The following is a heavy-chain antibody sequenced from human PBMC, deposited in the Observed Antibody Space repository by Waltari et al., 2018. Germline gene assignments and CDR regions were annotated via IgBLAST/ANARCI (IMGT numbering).Heavy chain of an antibody. V-gene: IGHV4-34*01. CDR2: IKQSGST. Sequence: QVQLQPWGAGLLKPSETLSLTCAVSGGSFSDYYWSWIRQPPGKGLEWIGEIKQSGSTNYNPYLKTRVTISGDTSKNQFALKLSSVTAADTAVYYCAGGTIEVMVYASGMDVWDQGTTVTVSS. CDR3: AGGTIEVMVYASGMDV. D-gene: IGHD2-8*01. J-gene: IGHJ6*02. CDR1: GGSFSDYY.